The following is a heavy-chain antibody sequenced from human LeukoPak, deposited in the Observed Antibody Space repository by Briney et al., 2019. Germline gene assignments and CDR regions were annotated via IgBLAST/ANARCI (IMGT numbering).Heavy chain of an antibody. CDR2: IIPIFGTA. V-gene: IGHV1-69*05. CDR1: GGTFSSYA. J-gene: IGHJ3*02. D-gene: IGHD1-26*01. CDR3: ARVNSGSYSGAFGI. Sequence: ASVKVSCKASGGTFSSYAISWVRQAPGQGLEWMGGIIPIFGTANYAQKFQGRVTITTDESTSTAYMELSSLRSEDTAVYYCARVNSGSYSGAFGIWGQGTMVTVSS.